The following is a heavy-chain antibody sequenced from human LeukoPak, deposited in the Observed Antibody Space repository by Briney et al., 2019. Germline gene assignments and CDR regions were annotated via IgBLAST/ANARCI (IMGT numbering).Heavy chain of an antibody. CDR3: AREYCIGGSCYTDY. CDR2: IYSGGST. Sequence: GGSLRLSCAASGFTVSSNYMSWVRQAPGKGLEWVSVIYSGGSTYYADSVKGRFTISRDNSKNTLYLQMNSLRAEDTAVYYCAREYCIGGSCYTDYWGERTLVTLSS. D-gene: IGHD2-15*01. CDR1: GFTVSSNY. J-gene: IGHJ4*02. V-gene: IGHV3-66*01.